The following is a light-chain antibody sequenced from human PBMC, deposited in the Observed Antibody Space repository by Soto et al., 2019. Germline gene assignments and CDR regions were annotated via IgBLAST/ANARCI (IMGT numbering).Light chain of an antibody. CDR1: QSVSST. CDR2: GAS. CDR3: QQYNKWPLT. V-gene: IGKV3-15*01. Sequence: EIVMTQSPDILSVSPGERATLFCRASQSVSSTVAWYQQTPGQAPRLLIYGASTRATGIPVRFSGSASGTEFTLTISSLQSEDFTVYYCQQYNKWPLTFGQGTKVDI. J-gene: IGKJ1*01.